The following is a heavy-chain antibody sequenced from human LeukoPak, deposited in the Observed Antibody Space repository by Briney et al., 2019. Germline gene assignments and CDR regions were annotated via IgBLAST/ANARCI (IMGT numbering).Heavy chain of an antibody. D-gene: IGHD4-23*01. Sequence: PGGSLRLSCAASGFTFSSYAMSWVRQAPGKGLEWVSTISGNGGSTFYVHSVKGRFTISRDNSKNTLYLQMNSLRAEDTALYYCAKSPTVDAAFDIWGQGTMVTVSS. CDR3: AKSPTVDAAFDI. V-gene: IGHV3-23*01. J-gene: IGHJ3*02. CDR1: GFTFSSYA. CDR2: ISGNGGST.